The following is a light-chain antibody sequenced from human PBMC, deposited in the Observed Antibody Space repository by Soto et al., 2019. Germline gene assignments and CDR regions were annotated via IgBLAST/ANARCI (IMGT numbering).Light chain of an antibody. J-gene: IGKJ2*01. V-gene: IGKV3-11*01. Sequence: EIVLTQSPATLSLXPGEXAXLSXRASXXXXXXXXWYQQKPGQAPRLLIYDASNRATGIPARFSGSGSGTDFTLTISSLEPEDFAVYYCQQRSNWPPLYTFGQGTKLEIK. CDR2: DAS. CDR1: XXXXXX. CDR3: QQRSNWPPLYT.